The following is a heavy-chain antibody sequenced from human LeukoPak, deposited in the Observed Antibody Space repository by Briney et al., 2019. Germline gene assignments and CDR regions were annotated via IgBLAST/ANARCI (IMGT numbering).Heavy chain of an antibody. J-gene: IGHJ5*02. CDR3: ARGRYYYGSGSFNWFDP. V-gene: IGHV4-59*01. CDR1: GGSISSYY. CDR2: IHYSGST. D-gene: IGHD3-10*01. Sequence: SETLSLTCTVSGGSISSYYWSWIRQPPGKGLEWIGYIHYSGSTNYNPSLKSRVTISVDTSKNQFSLKLSSVTAADTAVYYCARGRYYYGSGSFNWFDPWGQGTLVTVSS.